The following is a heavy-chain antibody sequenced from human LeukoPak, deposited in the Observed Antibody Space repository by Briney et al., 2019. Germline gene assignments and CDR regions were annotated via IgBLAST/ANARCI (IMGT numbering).Heavy chain of an antibody. CDR3: ARDAYDSEDY. J-gene: IGHJ4*02. CDR1: GGSISSSSYY. Sequence: SETLSLTCTVSGGSISSSSYYWSWIRQPAGKGLEWIGRIYTSGSTNYNPSLKSRVTISVDTSKNQFSLKLSSVTAADTAVYYCARDAYDSEDYWGQGTLVTVSS. D-gene: IGHD3-22*01. CDR2: IYTSGST. V-gene: IGHV4-61*02.